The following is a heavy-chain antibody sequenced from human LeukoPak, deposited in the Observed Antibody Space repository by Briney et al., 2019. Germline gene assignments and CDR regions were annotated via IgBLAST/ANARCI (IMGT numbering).Heavy chain of an antibody. D-gene: IGHD4-23*01. V-gene: IGHV3-7*01. Sequence: GGSLRLSCAASGFTFSSYVMHWVRQAPGKGLEWVANIKQDGSEKYYVDSVKGRFTISRDNAKNSLYLQMNSLRAEDTAVYYCARDTDYGGNFDYWGQGTLVTVSS. J-gene: IGHJ4*02. CDR1: GFTFSSYV. CDR2: IKQDGSEK. CDR3: ARDTDYGGNFDY.